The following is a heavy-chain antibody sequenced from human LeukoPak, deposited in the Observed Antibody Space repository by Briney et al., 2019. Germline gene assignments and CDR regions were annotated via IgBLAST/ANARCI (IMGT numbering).Heavy chain of an antibody. CDR1: GFTFSSYA. CDR2: ISGSGGST. D-gene: IGHD3-10*01. Sequence: GGSLRLSCAASGFTFSSYAMSWVRQAPGKGLEWVSAISGSGGSTYYADSVKGRFTISRDNSKNTLYLQMNSLRAEDTAVYYCAKDVRNYYGSGSYKRSDYWGQGTLVTVSS. CDR3: AKDVRNYYGSGSYKRSDY. J-gene: IGHJ4*02. V-gene: IGHV3-23*01.